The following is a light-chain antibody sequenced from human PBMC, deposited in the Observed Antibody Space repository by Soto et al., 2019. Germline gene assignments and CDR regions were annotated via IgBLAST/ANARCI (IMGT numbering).Light chain of an antibody. J-gene: IGKJ1*01. CDR3: QQRSNWQGT. CDR2: DAS. CDR1: QSVGTS. Sequence: VLSQSPATLSFSHGERAPLSCTASQSVGTSLAWYKQQPGQAPRLLIYDASNRATGIPARFSGSGSGTDFTLTISSLEPEDFAVYYCQQRSNWQGTFGQGTKVDIK. V-gene: IGKV3-11*01.